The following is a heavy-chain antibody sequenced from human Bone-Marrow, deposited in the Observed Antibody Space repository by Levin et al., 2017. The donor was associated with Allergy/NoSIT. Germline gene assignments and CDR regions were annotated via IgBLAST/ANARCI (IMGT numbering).Heavy chain of an antibody. J-gene: IGHJ4*02. V-gene: IGHV3-33*01. D-gene: IGHD6-19*01. CDR2: IWYDGSNK. Sequence: GESLKISCAASGFTFSSYGMHWVRQAPGKGLEWVAVIWYDGSNKYYADSVKGRFTISRDNSKNTLYLQMNSLRAEDTAVYYCARYSSGWEQVDYWGQGTLVTVSS. CDR1: GFTFSSYG. CDR3: ARYSSGWEQVDY.